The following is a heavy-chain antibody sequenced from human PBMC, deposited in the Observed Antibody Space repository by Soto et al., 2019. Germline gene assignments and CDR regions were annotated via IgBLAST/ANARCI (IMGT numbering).Heavy chain of an antibody. V-gene: IGHV3-53*01. CDR2: IYGGGST. Sequence: GGSRRLSCAASGFTVSSNYMSWVRQAPGKGLEWVSVIYGGGSTYYADSVKGRFTISRDNSKNTLYLQMNSLRAEDTAVYYCARKSIAAPDYYYYGMDVWGQGTTVTVSS. CDR1: GFTVSSNY. D-gene: IGHD6-6*01. CDR3: ARKSIAAPDYYYYGMDV. J-gene: IGHJ6*02.